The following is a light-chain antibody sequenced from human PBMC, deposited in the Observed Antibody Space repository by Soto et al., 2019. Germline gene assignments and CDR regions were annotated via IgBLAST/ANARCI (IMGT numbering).Light chain of an antibody. Sequence: IQLTQSPSSLSASVGDRFTITCRASQDIAIYLAWYQQKPGEAPKLLIYAASTLYGGVPSRFSGSGSGTEFTLTINSLQPDDFATYYCQQYHIYSGTFGQGTKVDIK. CDR2: AAS. CDR3: QQYHIYSGT. CDR1: QDIAIY. J-gene: IGKJ1*01. V-gene: IGKV1-9*01.